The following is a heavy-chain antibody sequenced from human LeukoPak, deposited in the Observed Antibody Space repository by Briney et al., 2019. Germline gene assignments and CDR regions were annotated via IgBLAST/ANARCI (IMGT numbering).Heavy chain of an antibody. V-gene: IGHV3-7*03. CDR3: ARDWEQQLATISMDV. D-gene: IGHD6-13*01. CDR1: GFTFSSYW. Sequence: PGGSLRLSCAASGFTFSSYWMAWVRQALGKGLEWVANINQDGSHKYYVDSVKGRFTISRDNAKNSLYLQMNSLRAEDTAVYYCARDWEQQLATISMDVWGQGTTVTVSS. J-gene: IGHJ6*02. CDR2: INQDGSHK.